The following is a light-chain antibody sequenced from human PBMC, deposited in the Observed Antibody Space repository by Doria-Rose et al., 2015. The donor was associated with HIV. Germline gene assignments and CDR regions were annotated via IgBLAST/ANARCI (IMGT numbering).Light chain of an antibody. V-gene: IGKV3-20*01. Sequence: TQSPGTLSLSPGERATLSCRASQSFSSTYLARYQQKPGQAPSLLIYDGSTRATGIPDRFSASGSGTDFTLTINRLDPEDFALYYCHQYGTSWTFGQGTKVEI. CDR1: QSFSSTY. J-gene: IGKJ1*01. CDR2: DGS. CDR3: HQYGTSWT.